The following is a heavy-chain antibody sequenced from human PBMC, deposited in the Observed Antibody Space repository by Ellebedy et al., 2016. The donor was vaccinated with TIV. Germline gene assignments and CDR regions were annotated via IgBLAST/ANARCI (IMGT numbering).Heavy chain of an antibody. V-gene: IGHV1-18*04. D-gene: IGHD5/OR15-5a*01. Sequence: AASVKVSCKASGYTFTNYGISWVRQAPGQGLEWMGWVSAYNGDTSSAPKFQGRITLTTDTLTSTAYMELRSLRSDDTAVDYCARDYRVSEVYFDYWGQGSLVTVSS. CDR2: VSAYNGDT. CDR3: ARDYRVSEVYFDY. J-gene: IGHJ4*02. CDR1: GYTFTNYG.